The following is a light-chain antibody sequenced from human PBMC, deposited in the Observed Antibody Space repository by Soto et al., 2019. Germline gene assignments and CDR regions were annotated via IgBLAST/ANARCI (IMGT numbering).Light chain of an antibody. CDR1: QDVTTN. CDR2: DIS. CDR3: QQYNNWPFS. Sequence: EITMTHFPGILSASPVEGVTLSFRAAQDVTTNFAWYQQKRGQAPRLLIYDISSRATGVPARFSGSGSGTEFTLSISGLQSEDFAVYFCQQYNNWPFSFGQGTRLEIK. V-gene: IGKV3-15*01. J-gene: IGKJ5*01.